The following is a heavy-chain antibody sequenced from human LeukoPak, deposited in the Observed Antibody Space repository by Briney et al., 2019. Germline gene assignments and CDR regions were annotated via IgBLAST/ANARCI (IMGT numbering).Heavy chain of an antibody. CDR2: ISSSSSYI. J-gene: IGHJ5*02. CDR3: ARDLGCCSSTSCYRWFDP. V-gene: IGHV3-21*01. Sequence: PGGSLRLSCAASGFTFSSYSMNWVRQAPGKGLEWVSSISSSSSYIYYADSVRGRFTISRDNAKNSLYLQMNSLRAEDTAVYYCARDLGCCSSTSCYRWFDPWGQGTLVTVSS. D-gene: IGHD2-2*01. CDR1: GFTFSSYS.